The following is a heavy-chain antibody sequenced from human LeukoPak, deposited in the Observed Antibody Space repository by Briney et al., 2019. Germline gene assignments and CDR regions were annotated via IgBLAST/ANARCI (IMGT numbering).Heavy chain of an antibody. D-gene: IGHD3-22*01. CDR1: GFTFSSYA. CDR3: AEDSRTHYDSSGYYTVGAFDI. CDR2: ISGSGGST. V-gene: IGHV3-23*01. Sequence: GGSLRLSCAASGFTFSSYAMSWVRQAPGKGLEWVSAISGSGGSTYYADSVKGRFTISRDNSKNTLYLQMNSLRAEDTAVYYCAEDSRTHYDSSGYYTVGAFDIWGQGTMVTVSS. J-gene: IGHJ3*02.